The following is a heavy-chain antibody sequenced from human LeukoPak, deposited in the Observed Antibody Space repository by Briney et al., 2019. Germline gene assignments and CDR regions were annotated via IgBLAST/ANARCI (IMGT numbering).Heavy chain of an antibody. CDR3: ARTVLRFLEWWFDP. CDR2: IYHSGST. Sequence: SETLSLTCAVSGGSISSSNWWSWVRQPPGKGLEWIGEIYHSGSTNYNPSLKSRVTISVDTSKNQFSLKLSSVTAADTAVYYCARTVLRFLEWWFDPWGQGTLVTVSS. J-gene: IGHJ5*02. V-gene: IGHV4-4*02. CDR1: GGSISSSNW. D-gene: IGHD3-3*01.